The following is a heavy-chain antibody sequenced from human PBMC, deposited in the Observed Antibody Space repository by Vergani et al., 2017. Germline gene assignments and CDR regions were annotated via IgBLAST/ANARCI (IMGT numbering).Heavy chain of an antibody. J-gene: IGHJ4*02. CDR2: TRNKANSYTT. CDR1: GFTFSDYY. CDR3: ARARWDYGDYSLDY. D-gene: IGHD4-17*01. Sequence: VQLVESGGGLVKPGGSLRLSCAASGFTFSDYYMSWIRQAPGKGLEWVGRTRNKANSYTTEYAASVKGRFTISRDDPKNSLYLQMNSLKTEDTAVYYCARARWDYGDYSLDYWGQGTLVTVSS. V-gene: IGHV3-72*01.